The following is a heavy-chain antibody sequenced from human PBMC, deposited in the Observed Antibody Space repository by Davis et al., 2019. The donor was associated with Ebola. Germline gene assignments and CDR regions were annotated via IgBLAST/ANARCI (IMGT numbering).Heavy chain of an antibody. CDR2: INHSGST. V-gene: IGHV4-34*01. D-gene: IGHD2-15*01. CDR1: GGSISSYY. J-gene: IGHJ2*01. Sequence: SETLSLTCTVSGGSISSYYWSWICQPPGKGLEWIGEINHSGSTNYNPSLKSRVTISVDTSKNQFSLKLSSVTAADTAVYYCARVVFVAGATPSWYFDLWGRGTLVTVSP. CDR3: ARVVFVAGATPSWYFDL.